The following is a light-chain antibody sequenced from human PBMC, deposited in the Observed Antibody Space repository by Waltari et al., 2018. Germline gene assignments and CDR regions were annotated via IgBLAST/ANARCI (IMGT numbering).Light chain of an antibody. CDR3: SSFTSSTTGI. V-gene: IGLV2-14*01. Sequence: SALTQPDSVSGSPGQSITISCSGISSYSGGYNYVYWYQQHPGEAPKVIIYDVSNRPSGVSNRFSGSKSGSSASLTISGLQAEDEADYYCSSFTSSTTGIFGGGTKLTVL. J-gene: IGLJ2*01. CDR2: DVS. CDR1: SSYSGGYNY.